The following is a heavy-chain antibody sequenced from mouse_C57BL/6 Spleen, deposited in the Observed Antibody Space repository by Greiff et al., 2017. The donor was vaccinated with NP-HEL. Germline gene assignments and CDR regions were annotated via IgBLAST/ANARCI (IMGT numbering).Heavy chain of an antibody. CDR1: GFSFTSYG. CDR3: ARRIDGTPYDAMEY. D-gene: IGHD1-1*01. V-gene: IGHV2-6*01. CDR2: IWGVGST. J-gene: IGHJ4*01. Sequence: VQLQQSGPGLVAPSQSLSITCTVSGFSFTSYGVDWVRQSPGKGLEWLGVIWGVGSTNYNSALKSRLSISKDNSKSQVFLKMNSLQTDDTAMYYCARRIDGTPYDAMEYWGQGTSVTVSS.